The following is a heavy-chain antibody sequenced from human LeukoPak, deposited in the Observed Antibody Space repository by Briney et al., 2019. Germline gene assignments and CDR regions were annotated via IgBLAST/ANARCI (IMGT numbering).Heavy chain of an antibody. CDR2: INHSGST. V-gene: IGHV4-34*01. CDR1: GGSFSGYY. J-gene: IGHJ4*02. Sequence: SETLSLTCAVYGGSFSGYYWSWIRQPPGKGLEWIGEINHSGSTNYNPSLKSRVAISVDTSKNQFSLKLSSVTAADTAVYYCASLAYSSGWYVARIFDYWGQGTLVTVSS. D-gene: IGHD6-19*01. CDR3: ASLAYSSGWYVARIFDY.